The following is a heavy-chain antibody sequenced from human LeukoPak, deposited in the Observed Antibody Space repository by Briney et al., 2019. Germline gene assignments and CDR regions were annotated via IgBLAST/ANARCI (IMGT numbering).Heavy chain of an antibody. J-gene: IGHJ4*02. CDR3: AKGGSGSYDY. D-gene: IGHD1-26*01. CDR2: ISYDGTNK. V-gene: IGHV3-30-3*01. Sequence: PGGSLRLSCAASGFTFSNYAMHWVRQAPGKGLEWVAVISYDGTNKYSADSVKGRFTISRDNSKNTLYLQMNSLRAEDTAVYYCAKGGSGSYDYWGQGTLVTVSS. CDR1: GFTFSNYA.